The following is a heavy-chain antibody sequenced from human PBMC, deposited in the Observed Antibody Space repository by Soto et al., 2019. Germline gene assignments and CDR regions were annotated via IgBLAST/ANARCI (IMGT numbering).Heavy chain of an antibody. V-gene: IGHV3-23*01. D-gene: IGHD1-26*01. CDR1: GFTFSSYA. Sequence: GGSLRLSCAASGFTFSSYAMSWVRQAPGKGLEWVSAISGSGGSTYYADSVKGRFTISRDNSKNTLYLQMNSLRAEDTAVYYCAKGLSGSYYDYYYYGMDVWGQGTTVTVSS. J-gene: IGHJ6*02. CDR2: ISGSGGST. CDR3: AKGLSGSYYDYYYYGMDV.